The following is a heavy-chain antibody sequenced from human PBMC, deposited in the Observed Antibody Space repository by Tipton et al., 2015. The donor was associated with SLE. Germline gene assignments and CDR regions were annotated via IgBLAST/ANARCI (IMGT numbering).Heavy chain of an antibody. J-gene: IGHJ5*02. Sequence: TLSLTCTVSGGSISSGDYYWSWIRQPPGKGLEWIGEINHSGSTNYNPSLKSRVTISVDTSKNQFSLKLSSVTAADTAVYYCARARYCSGGSCSNWFDPWGQGTLVTVSS. CDR1: GGSISSGDYY. CDR3: ARARYCSGGSCSNWFDP. CDR2: INHSGST. V-gene: IGHV4-30-4*01. D-gene: IGHD2-15*01.